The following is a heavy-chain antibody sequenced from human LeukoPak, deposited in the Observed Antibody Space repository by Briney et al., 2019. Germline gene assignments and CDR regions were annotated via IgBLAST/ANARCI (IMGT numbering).Heavy chain of an antibody. V-gene: IGHV4-59*01. CDR1: GGSIRSDY. Sequence: SETLSLTCTVSGGSIRSDYWSWIRQPPGKGLEWIGYIYYSGTTNSGSTNYNPSLKSRVTISVDTSKSQFSLRVNSVTAADTAVYYCASTSNSALGLPYFDHWGQGSLVTVSS. D-gene: IGHD5-18*01. CDR3: ASTSNSALGLPYFDH. J-gene: IGHJ4*02. CDR2: IYYSGTTNSGST.